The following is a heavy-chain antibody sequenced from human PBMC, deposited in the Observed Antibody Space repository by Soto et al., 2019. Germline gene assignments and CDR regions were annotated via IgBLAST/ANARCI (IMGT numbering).Heavy chain of an antibody. D-gene: IGHD2-8*02. CDR1: GASIAGSSY. CDR2: FSLSGTT. CDR3: ARGMTPPGAPAWYYFDS. J-gene: IGHJ4*02. V-gene: IGHV4-4*07. Sequence: SETLSLTCSVSGASIAGSSYWSWIRQPAGKGLEWIGRFSLSGTTNYSPSLRSRVTMSADVSKNQFSLRLTSVTAADTALYYCARGMTPPGAPAWYYFDSWGQGTLVTVS.